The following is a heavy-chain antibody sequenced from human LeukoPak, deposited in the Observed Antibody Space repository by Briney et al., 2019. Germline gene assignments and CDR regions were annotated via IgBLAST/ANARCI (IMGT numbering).Heavy chain of an antibody. D-gene: IGHD4-23*01. J-gene: IGHJ4*02. Sequence: PGGSLRLSCAASGFTFSNAWMGWVRQAPGKGLEWVGRIKSKTDGGTTDYAAPVKGRFTISRDDSKNTLYLQMNSLKTEDTAVYYCTTTSGGNESPFDYWGQGTLVTVSS. CDR3: TTTSGGNESPFDY. CDR2: IKSKTDGGTT. CDR1: GFTFSNAW. V-gene: IGHV3-15*01.